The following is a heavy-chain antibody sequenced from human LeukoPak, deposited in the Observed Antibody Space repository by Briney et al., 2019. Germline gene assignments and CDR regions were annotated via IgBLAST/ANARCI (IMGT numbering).Heavy chain of an antibody. J-gene: IGHJ4*02. Sequence: PSETLSLTCTVSGGSISSSSYYWGWIRQPPGKGLEWIASIFYSGSTYYNPSLKSRVTISVDTSKNQFSLKLSSVTAADTAVYYCARANGITYYYDSSGYLFDYWGQGTLVTVSS. CDR2: IFYSGST. CDR3: ARANGITYYYDSSGYLFDY. D-gene: IGHD3-22*01. CDR1: GGSISSSSYY. V-gene: IGHV4-39*01.